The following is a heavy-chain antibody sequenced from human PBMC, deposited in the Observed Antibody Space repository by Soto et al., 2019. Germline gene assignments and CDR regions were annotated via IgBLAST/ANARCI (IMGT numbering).Heavy chain of an antibody. CDR1: GGSISSGGYY. V-gene: IGHV4-31*03. CDR2: IYYSGST. Sequence: QVQLQESGPGLMKTSQSLSLTCTVSGGSISSGGYYWSWIRQHPGKGLEWIGYIYYSGSTYYNPSLKSRVTISVDTSKNQFSLKLSSVTAADTAVYYCASWVLSPGDYYYYGMDVWGQGTTVTVSS. J-gene: IGHJ6*02. CDR3: ASWVLSPGDYYYYGMDV. D-gene: IGHD3-22*01.